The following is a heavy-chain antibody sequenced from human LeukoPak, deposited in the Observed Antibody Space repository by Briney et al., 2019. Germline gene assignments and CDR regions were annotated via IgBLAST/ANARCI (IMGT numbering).Heavy chain of an antibody. CDR2: ISAYNGNT. Sequence: EASVKVSCKASGYTFTSYGISWVRQAPGQGLEWMGWISAYNGNTNYAQKLQGRVTMTTDTSTSTAYMELRSLRSDDTAVYYCARGSFCSSTSCYTYYFDCWGQGTLVTVSS. V-gene: IGHV1-18*04. J-gene: IGHJ4*02. CDR1: GYTFTSYG. D-gene: IGHD2-2*02. CDR3: ARGSFCSSTSCYTYYFDC.